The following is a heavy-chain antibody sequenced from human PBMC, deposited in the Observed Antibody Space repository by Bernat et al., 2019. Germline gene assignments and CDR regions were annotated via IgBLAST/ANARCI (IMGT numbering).Heavy chain of an antibody. CDR1: GFAFHIYA. CDR2: IGSGGDT. J-gene: IGHJ4*02. V-gene: IGHV3-23*01. D-gene: IGHD1-1*01. Sequence: EVQLLESGGGLVQPGGSLRLSSAASGFAFHIYAMSWVRQAPGKGLEWVSAIGSGGDTKYADSVKGRFTISRDNSKNTVYLQMNSLRDEDTAIYYCGKDWKLDIWGQGILVTVSS. CDR3: GKDWKLDI.